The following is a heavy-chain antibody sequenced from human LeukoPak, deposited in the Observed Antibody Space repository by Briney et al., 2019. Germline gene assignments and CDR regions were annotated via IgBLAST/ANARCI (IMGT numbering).Heavy chain of an antibody. V-gene: IGHV1-24*01. CDR2: FDPEDGET. CDR1: GYTLTELS. D-gene: IGHD4-17*01. J-gene: IGHJ6*02. Sequence: GASVKVSCKVSGYTLTELSMHWVRQAPGKGLEWMGGFDPEDGETIYAQKFQGRVTMTEDTSTDTAYMELSSLGSEDTAVYYCATVPGDYGYYYGMDVWGQGTTVTVPS. CDR3: ATVPGDYGYYYGMDV.